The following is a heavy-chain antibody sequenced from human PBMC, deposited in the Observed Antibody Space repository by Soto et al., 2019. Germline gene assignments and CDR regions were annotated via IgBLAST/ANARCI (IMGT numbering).Heavy chain of an antibody. CDR3: ASRYCSSTSCYASYYYYGMDV. Sequence: APLKGSFQASWYTFTRYHIHWVRPAPWQRPVWVGWINPNSGGTNYAQKFQGRVTMTRDTSISTAYMELSRLRSDDTAVYYCASRYCSSTSCYASYYYYGMDVWGQGTTVTVSS. CDR1: WYTFTRYH. J-gene: IGHJ6*02. V-gene: IGHV1-2*02. CDR2: INPNSGGT. D-gene: IGHD2-2*01.